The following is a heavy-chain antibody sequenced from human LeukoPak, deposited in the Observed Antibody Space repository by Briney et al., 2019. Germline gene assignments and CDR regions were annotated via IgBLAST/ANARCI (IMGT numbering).Heavy chain of an antibody. J-gene: IGHJ4*02. CDR1: GFTFSSYA. Sequence: GGSLRLSCAASGFTFSSYAMSWVRQAPGRGLEWVSVISGSGGTTYYVDSVKGRFTISRDNTKNTLYLQMNSLRAEDTAVYYCARGMGATTGGYWGQGTLVTVSS. D-gene: IGHD1-26*01. V-gene: IGHV3-23*01. CDR2: ISGSGGTT. CDR3: ARGMGATTGGY.